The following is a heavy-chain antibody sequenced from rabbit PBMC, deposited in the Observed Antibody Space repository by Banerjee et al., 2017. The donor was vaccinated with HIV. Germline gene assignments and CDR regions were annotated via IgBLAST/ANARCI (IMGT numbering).Heavy chain of an antibody. J-gene: IGHJ3*01. D-gene: IGHD6-1*01. V-gene: IGHV1S45*01. CDR2: MHIGSGGT. CDR1: GFSFSSSYW. CDR3: ARAGYADYGGATGLDL. Sequence: ELVESGGGLVQPGESLTLTCTASGFSFSSSYWICWVRQAPGKGLEWIGCMHIGSGGTWYASWVRSRFTISKTSSTTVTLQMTSLTAADTATYFCARAGYADYGGATGLDLWGQGTLVTVS.